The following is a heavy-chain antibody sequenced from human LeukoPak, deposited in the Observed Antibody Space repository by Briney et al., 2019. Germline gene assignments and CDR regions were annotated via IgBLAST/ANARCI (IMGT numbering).Heavy chain of an antibody. J-gene: IGHJ4*02. CDR2: ISYDGSNK. V-gene: IGHV3-30-3*01. D-gene: IGHD3-22*01. CDR3: ARAGLFYDSSGYLDY. CDR1: GFTFSSYA. Sequence: GRSLRLSCAASGFTFSSYAMHWVRQAPGKGLEWVAVISYDGSNKYYADSVKGRFTISRDNSKNTLYLQMNSLRAEDTAVYYCARAGLFYDSSGYLDYWGQGTLVTVSS.